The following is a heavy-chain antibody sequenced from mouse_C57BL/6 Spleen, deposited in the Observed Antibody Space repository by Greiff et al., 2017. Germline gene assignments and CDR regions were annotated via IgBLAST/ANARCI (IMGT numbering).Heavy chain of an antibody. Sequence: VQLQQSGPELVKPGASVKISCKASGYAFSSSWMNWVKQRPGKGLEWIGRIYPGDGDTNYNGKFKGKATLTADKSSSTAYMLLSSLTSEDSAVYFSARSPYSNSFAYWGQGTLVTVSA. CDR2: IYPGDGDT. D-gene: IGHD2-5*01. V-gene: IGHV1-82*01. J-gene: IGHJ3*01. CDR1: GYAFSSSW. CDR3: ARSPYSNSFAY.